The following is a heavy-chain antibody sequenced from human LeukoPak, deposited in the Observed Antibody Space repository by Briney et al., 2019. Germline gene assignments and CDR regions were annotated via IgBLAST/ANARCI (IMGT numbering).Heavy chain of an antibody. Sequence: SETLSLTCAVSGGSINSHYWGWIRRPPGKGLQGIGDNYYTGKNNYNPSLKSRVTISLDTSKDHLSLNLTSVVAADTAIYYCVRRDTGWNYFDYWGQGILVTVSS. CDR1: GGSINSHY. CDR3: VRRDTGWNYFDY. CDR2: NYYTGKN. J-gene: IGHJ4*02. D-gene: IGHD6-19*01. V-gene: IGHV4-59*08.